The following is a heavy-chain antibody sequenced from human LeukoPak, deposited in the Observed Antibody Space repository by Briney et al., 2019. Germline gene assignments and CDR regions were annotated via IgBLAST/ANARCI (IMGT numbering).Heavy chain of an antibody. CDR3: ARVSQVGSSWYYYYYYMDV. Sequence: ASVKVSCKASGYTFTSYDINWVRQATGQGLEWMGWMNPNSGNTGYAQKFQGRVTITRNTSISTAYMELSSLRSGDTAVYYCARVSQVGSSWYYYYYYMDVWGKGTTVTVSS. CDR2: MNPNSGNT. D-gene: IGHD6-13*01. V-gene: IGHV1-8*03. CDR1: GYTFTSYD. J-gene: IGHJ6*03.